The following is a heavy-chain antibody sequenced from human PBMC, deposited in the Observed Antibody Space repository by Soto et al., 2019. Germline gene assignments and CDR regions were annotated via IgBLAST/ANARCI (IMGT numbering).Heavy chain of an antibody. J-gene: IGHJ3*01. CDR1: GFTFSTYA. CDR3: ARGKMDLYDSRSNPRAQLDAFDV. V-gene: IGHV3-30*14. Sequence: QVQLVESGGGVVQPGRSLRLSCAASGFTFSTYAMHWVRQAPRKGLEWVAFISFDGNIKYYAASVKGRFTISRDNSKNTLYLQMKSLRAEDRAVYYCARGKMDLYDSRSNPRAQLDAFDVWGQGTMVTVSS. CDR2: ISFDGNIK. D-gene: IGHD3-22*01.